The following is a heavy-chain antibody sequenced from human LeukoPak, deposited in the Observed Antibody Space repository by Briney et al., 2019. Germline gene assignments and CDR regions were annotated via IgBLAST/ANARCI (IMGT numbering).Heavy chain of an antibody. Sequence: GGSLRLSCVASGFTFSSYAMSWVRQAPGKGLEWVSAISGSGGSTYYADSVKDRFTIPRDNSKNTLYLQMNSLRAEDTAVYYCAKDTIEGPYYFDYWGQGTLVTVSS. D-gene: IGHD3-10*01. CDR3: AKDTIEGPYYFDY. CDR2: ISGSGGST. J-gene: IGHJ4*02. CDR1: GFTFSSYA. V-gene: IGHV3-23*01.